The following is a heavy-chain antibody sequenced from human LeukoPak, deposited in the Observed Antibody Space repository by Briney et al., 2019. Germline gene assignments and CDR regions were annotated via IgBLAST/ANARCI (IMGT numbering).Heavy chain of an antibody. D-gene: IGHD5-24*01. CDR1: GXVSNNY. Sequence: PGESLRLSCAASGXVSNNYMSWVRQAPGKGLAWVSVIYTSGSTYYADSVRGRFTISRDNSKNTLYLQMNSLRAEDTAVYYCARVVSSNFYFDYWGQGTLVTVSS. CDR2: IYTSGST. V-gene: IGHV3-66*01. CDR3: ARVVSSNFYFDY. J-gene: IGHJ4*02.